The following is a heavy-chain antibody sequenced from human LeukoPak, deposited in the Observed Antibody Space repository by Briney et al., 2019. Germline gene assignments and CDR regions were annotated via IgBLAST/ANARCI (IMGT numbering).Heavy chain of an antibody. D-gene: IGHD7-27*01. V-gene: IGHV4-61*01. J-gene: IGHJ4*02. CDR1: GGSISSSSYY. Sequence: SETLSLTCTVSGGSISSSSYYWSWIRQSPGKGLEWIGYIYYTGTSYNPSLKSRVTISADTSKNQFSLNLSSVTAADTAVYYCASRKLGNDYWGQGTLVTVSS. CDR2: IYYTGT. CDR3: ASRKLGNDY.